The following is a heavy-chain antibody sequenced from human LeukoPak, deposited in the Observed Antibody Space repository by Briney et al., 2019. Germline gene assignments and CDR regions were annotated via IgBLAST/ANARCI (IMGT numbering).Heavy chain of an antibody. CDR3: ARSSSVTIPGYYFDY. D-gene: IGHD2-21*01. J-gene: IGHJ4*02. CDR1: GYTFTGYG. Sequence: ASVKVSCKASGYTFTGYGISWVRQAPGQGLEWMGWISAYNGNTNYAQKLQGRVTMTTDTCTSTAYMELRSLRSDDTAVYYCARSSSVTIPGYYFDYWGQGTLVTVS. V-gene: IGHV1-18*01. CDR2: ISAYNGNT.